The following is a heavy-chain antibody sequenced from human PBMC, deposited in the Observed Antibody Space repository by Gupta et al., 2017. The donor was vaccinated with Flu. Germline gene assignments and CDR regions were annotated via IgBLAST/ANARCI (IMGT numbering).Heavy chain of an antibody. CDR2: ISGSGGST. Sequence: EVQLLESGGGLVQPGGSLRLSCAASGFTFSSYAMSWVRQAPGKGLEWVSAISGSGGSTYYADSVKGRFTISRDNSKNTLYLQMNSLRAEDTAVYYCAKSHTDLRYFDWLGGPFDLFDYWGQGTLVTVSS. V-gene: IGHV3-23*01. D-gene: IGHD3-9*01. CDR3: AKSHTDLRYFDWLGGPFDLFDY. J-gene: IGHJ4*02. CDR1: GFTFSSYA.